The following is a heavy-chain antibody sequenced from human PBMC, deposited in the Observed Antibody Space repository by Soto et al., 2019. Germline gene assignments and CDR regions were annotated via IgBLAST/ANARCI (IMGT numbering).Heavy chain of an antibody. D-gene: IGHD5-18*01. J-gene: IGHJ6*02. Sequence: QVQLVQSGAEVKKPGASVKVSCKASGYTFTSYGISWVRQAPGQGLERMGWISAYNGNTNYAQKLQGRVTMTTDTSRSTGYMELRSLRSDDTAVYYCAREGTDTAMVNSYGMDVWGQGATVTVSS. V-gene: IGHV1-18*01. CDR2: ISAYNGNT. CDR3: AREGTDTAMVNSYGMDV. CDR1: GYTFTSYG.